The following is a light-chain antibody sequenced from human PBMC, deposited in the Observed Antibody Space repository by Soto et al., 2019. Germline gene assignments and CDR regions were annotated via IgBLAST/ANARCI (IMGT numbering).Light chain of an antibody. J-gene: IGKJ1*01. CDR1: QSVSSTY. Sequence: PGEIATLSCRASQSVSSTYLAWYQQKPGQAPRPLISAASSRATGTPDRFSGSGSGTDFTLTISRLEPEDFAVYYCQQYGSSRWTFGQGTKVDIK. V-gene: IGKV3-20*01. CDR2: AAS. CDR3: QQYGSSRWT.